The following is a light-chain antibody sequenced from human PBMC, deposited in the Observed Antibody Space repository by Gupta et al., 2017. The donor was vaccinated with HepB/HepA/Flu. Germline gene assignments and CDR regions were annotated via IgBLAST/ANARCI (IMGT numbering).Light chain of an antibody. V-gene: IGKV3-11*01. CDR2: DAS. CDR3: QQRSPLGT. CDR1: QSVSSY. J-gene: IGKJ4*01. Sequence: EIVLTQSPATLSLSPGERATLSCRASQSVSSYLAWYQQKPGQAPRLIIYDASNSANGIPDRFSGSGSATDFTLTSSRRENEDFAIYYWQQRSPLGTFGRGTKVEIK.